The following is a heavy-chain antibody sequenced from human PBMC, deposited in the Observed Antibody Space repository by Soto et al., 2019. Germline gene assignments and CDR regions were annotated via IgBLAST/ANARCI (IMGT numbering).Heavy chain of an antibody. J-gene: IGHJ6*03. Sequence: QVQLVQSGAEVKKPGASLKVSCKASGYTFSNFGVSWVRQAPGQGLEWIGWINPDNGDTNYGQKFQGRATMTTDTFTITAYMEVRGLISDDTAVYYCARGVRVSAYLDYYMDVWGEGATVTVSS. D-gene: IGHD3-10*02. CDR3: ARGVRVSAYLDYYMDV. V-gene: IGHV1-18*01. CDR2: INPDNGDT. CDR1: GYTFSNFG.